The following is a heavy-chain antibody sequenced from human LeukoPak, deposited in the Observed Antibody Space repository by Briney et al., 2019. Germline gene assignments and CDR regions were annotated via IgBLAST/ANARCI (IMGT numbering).Heavy chain of an antibody. J-gene: IGHJ2*01. Sequence: GGSLRLSCAASGFTFSSYSMNWVRQAPGKGLEWVSYISSSSNTMYYADSVKGRFTISRDNAKNSLYLQMNSLRAEDTAVYYCIRSGGYCSSITCHVEYFDLWGRGTLVTVSS. D-gene: IGHD2-2*01. V-gene: IGHV3-48*04. CDR2: ISSSSNTM. CDR3: IRSGGYCSSITCHVEYFDL. CDR1: GFTFSSYS.